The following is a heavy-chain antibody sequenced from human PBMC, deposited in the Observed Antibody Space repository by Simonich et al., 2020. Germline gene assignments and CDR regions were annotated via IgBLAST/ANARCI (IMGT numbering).Heavy chain of an antibody. V-gene: IGHV4-59*08. CDR2: IYYSRSP. CDR1: GGSISSYY. Sequence: QVQLQESGPGLVKPSETLSLTCTVSGGSISSYYWSWIRQPPGKGLEWIGYIYYSRSPNYHPYLKSRVTISVDTSKNQFSLKLSSVTAADTAVYYCARLPDYWGQGTLVTVSS. CDR3: ARLPDY. J-gene: IGHJ4*02.